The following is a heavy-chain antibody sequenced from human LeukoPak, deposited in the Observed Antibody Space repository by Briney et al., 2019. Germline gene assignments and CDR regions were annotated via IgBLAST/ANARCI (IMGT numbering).Heavy chain of an antibody. J-gene: IGHJ4*02. D-gene: IGHD6-13*01. CDR2: FDPEDGET. Sequence: SVKVSCKVSGYTLTELSMHWVRQAPGKGLEWMGGFDPEDGETIYAQKFQGRVTMTEDTSTDTAYMELSSLRSEDAAVYYCATRPIAAGLFDYWGQGTLVTVSS. CDR3: ATRPIAAGLFDY. V-gene: IGHV1-24*01. CDR1: GYTLTELS.